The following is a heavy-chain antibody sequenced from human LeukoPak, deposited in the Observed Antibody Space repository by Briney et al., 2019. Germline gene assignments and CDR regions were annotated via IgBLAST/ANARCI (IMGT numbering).Heavy chain of an antibody. D-gene: IGHD3-10*01. CDR1: GFTFSSYA. V-gene: IGHV3-23*01. CDR3: AKASLWFGESN. J-gene: IGHJ4*02. CDR2: ISGSGGST. Sequence: GGSLRLSCAASGFTFSSYAMSWVLQAPGKGLEWVSAISGSGGSTYYADSVKGRFTISRDNSKNTLYLQMNSLRAEDTAVYYCAKASLWFGESNWGQGTLVTVSS.